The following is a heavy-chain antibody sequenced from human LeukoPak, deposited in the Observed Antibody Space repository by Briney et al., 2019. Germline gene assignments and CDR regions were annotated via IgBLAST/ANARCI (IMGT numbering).Heavy chain of an antibody. CDR1: GGSISSYY. V-gene: IGHV4-4*09. CDR3: ARHHVPRFSGWFDP. D-gene: IGHD3-3*01. Sequence: PSETLSLTCTVSGGSISSYYWSWIRQPPGKGLEGIWYIYTSGSTNYNPSLKSRVTISVDTSKNQFSLKLSSVTAADTAVYYCARHHVPRFSGWFDPWGQGTLVTVSS. CDR2: IYTSGST. J-gene: IGHJ5*02.